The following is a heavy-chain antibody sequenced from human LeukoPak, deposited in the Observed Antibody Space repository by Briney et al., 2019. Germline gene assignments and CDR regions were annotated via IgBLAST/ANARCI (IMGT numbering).Heavy chain of an antibody. Sequence: ASVKVSCKASGGTFSSYAISWVRQAPGQGLEWMGRIIPILGIANYAQKFQGRVTITADESTSTAYMELSSLRSEDTAVYYCARDQGVGYSYYDSSGEPTNNWFDPWGQGTLVTVSS. CDR1: GGTFSSYA. J-gene: IGHJ5*02. CDR3: ARDQGVGYSYYDSSGEPTNNWFDP. CDR2: IIPILGIA. D-gene: IGHD3-22*01. V-gene: IGHV1-69*04.